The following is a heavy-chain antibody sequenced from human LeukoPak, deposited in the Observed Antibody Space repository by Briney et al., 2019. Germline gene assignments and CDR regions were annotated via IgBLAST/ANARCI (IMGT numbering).Heavy chain of an antibody. V-gene: IGHV3-48*03. CDR2: ISSSGSTI. CDR3: AKSNPVVVPAAQVPYYYYYYMDV. Sequence: GGSLRLSCAASGFTFSSYEMNWVRQAPGKGLEWVSYISSSGSTIYYADSVKGRFTISRDNAKNSLYLQMNSLRAEDTAVYYCAKSNPVVVPAAQVPYYYYYYMDVWGKGTTVTISS. D-gene: IGHD2-2*01. CDR1: GFTFSSYE. J-gene: IGHJ6*03.